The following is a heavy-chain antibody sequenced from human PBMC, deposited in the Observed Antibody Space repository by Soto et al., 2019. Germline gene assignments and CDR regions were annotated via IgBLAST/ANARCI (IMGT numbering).Heavy chain of an antibody. V-gene: IGHV1-3*01. D-gene: IGHD3-10*01. CDR2: INAGNGNT. J-gene: IGHJ6*02. Sequence: ASVKVSCKASGYTFTSYAMHWVRQAPGQRLEWMGWINAGNGNTKYSQKFQGRVTITRDTSASTAYMELSSLRSEDTAVYYCARGMVRGVSTHYYYYGMDVWGQGTTVTVSS. CDR3: ARGMVRGVSTHYYYYGMDV. CDR1: GYTFTSYA.